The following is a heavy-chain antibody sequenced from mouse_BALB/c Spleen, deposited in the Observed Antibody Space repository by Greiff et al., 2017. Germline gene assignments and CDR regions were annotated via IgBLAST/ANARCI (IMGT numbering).Heavy chain of an antibody. J-gene: IGHJ4*01. Sequence: EVQRVESGGGLVQPGGSRKLSCAASGFTFSSFGMHWVRQAPEKGLEWVAYISSGSSTIYYADTVKGRFTISRDNPKNTLFLQMTSLRSEDTAMYYCARSTVVDYYAMDYWGQGTSVTVSS. CDR3: ARSTVVDYYAMDY. V-gene: IGHV5-17*02. D-gene: IGHD1-1*01. CDR1: GFTFSSFG. CDR2: ISSGSSTI.